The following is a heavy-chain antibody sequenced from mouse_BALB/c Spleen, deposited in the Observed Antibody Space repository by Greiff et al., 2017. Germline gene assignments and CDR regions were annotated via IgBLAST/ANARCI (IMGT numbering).Heavy chain of an antibody. CDR1: GYTFTDYA. Sequence: VQLQQSGAELVRPGVSVKISCKGSGYTFTDYAMHWVKQSHAKSLEWIGVISTYYGDASYNQKFKGKATMTVDKSSSTAYMELARLTSEDSAIYYCAREQGGNAMDYWGQGTSVTVSS. CDR3: AREQGGNAMDY. CDR2: ISTYYGDA. V-gene: IGHV1S137*01. J-gene: IGHJ4*01.